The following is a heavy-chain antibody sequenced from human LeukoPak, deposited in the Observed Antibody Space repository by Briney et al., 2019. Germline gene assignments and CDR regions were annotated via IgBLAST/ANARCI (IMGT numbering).Heavy chain of an antibody. J-gene: IGHJ4*02. D-gene: IGHD1-14*01. CDR3: ARLNQGNRFDY. V-gene: IGHV4-39*01. CDR1: GGSISSSSFY. CDR2: IYYSGNT. Sequence: SETLSLACTVSGGSISSSSFYWGWIRQPPGKGLEWIGSIYYSGNTYYNPPLKSRVTISVDTSKNQFSLKLSSVTAADTAVYYCARLNQGNRFDYWGQGTLVTVSS.